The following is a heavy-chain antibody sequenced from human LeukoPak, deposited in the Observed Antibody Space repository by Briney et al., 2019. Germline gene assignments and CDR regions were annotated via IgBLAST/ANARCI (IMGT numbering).Heavy chain of an antibody. CDR2: INHSGST. CDR1: GFTFSSYA. CDR3: ARGRFTNWFDP. V-gene: IGHV4-34*01. Sequence: GSLRLSCAASGFTFSSYAMMWVRQAPGKGLEWIGEINHSGSTNYNPSLKSRVTISVDTSKNQFSLKLSSVTAADTAVYYCARGRFTNWFDPWGQGTLVTVSS. J-gene: IGHJ5*02. D-gene: IGHD3-10*01.